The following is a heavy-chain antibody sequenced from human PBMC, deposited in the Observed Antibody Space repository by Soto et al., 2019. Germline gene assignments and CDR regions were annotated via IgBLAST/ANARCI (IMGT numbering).Heavy chain of an antibody. CDR2: IYYSGST. D-gene: IGHD1-26*01. CDR1: GVSISSGDYY. CDR3: ARGGGSYYDLDY. V-gene: IGHV4-30-4*01. J-gene: IGHJ4*02. Sequence: QVQLQESGPGLVKPSQTLSLTCTVSGVSISSGDYYWSCIRQPPGKGLEWIGNIYYSGSTDFNQCRKRRGTITVDTSKNQFSLKLSSVTAADTAVYYWARGGGSYYDLDYWGQGTLVTVSS.